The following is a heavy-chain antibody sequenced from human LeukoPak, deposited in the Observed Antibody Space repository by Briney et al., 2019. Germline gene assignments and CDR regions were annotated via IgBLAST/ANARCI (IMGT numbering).Heavy chain of an antibody. J-gene: IGHJ4*02. CDR3: ARDREYSSGYLDY. CDR1: GFTSSSDS. V-gene: IGHV3-21*01. Sequence: VGSLRPSCAASGFTSSSDSINWVRQAAGHGVGGFSSNSSSSSYIYYADSVKGRFTISRDNAKNSLYLQMNSLRAEDTAVYYCARDREYSSGYLDYWGQGTLVTVSS. D-gene: IGHD6-19*01. CDR2: NSSSSSYI.